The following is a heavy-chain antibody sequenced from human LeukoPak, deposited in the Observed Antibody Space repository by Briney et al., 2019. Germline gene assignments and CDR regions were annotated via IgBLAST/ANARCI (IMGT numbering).Heavy chain of an antibody. CDR2: MNPNSGNT. Sequence: ASVKVSCKASGYTFTSYDINWVRQATGQGLEGMGWMNPNSGNTGYAQKFQGRVTMTRNTSISTAYMELSSLRSEDTAVYYCARGLWFGEFYYYYMDVWGKGTTVTVSS. D-gene: IGHD3-10*01. J-gene: IGHJ6*03. CDR3: ARGLWFGEFYYYYMDV. CDR1: GYTFTSYD. V-gene: IGHV1-8*01.